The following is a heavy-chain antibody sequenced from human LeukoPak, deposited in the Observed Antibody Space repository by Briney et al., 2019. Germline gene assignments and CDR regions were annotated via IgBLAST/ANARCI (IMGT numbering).Heavy chain of an antibody. CDR1: GGSISSYY. D-gene: IGHD6-19*01. Sequence: PSETLSLTCTVSGGSISSYYWSWIRQPPGKGLEWIGYIYYSGSTNYNPSLKSRVTISVDTSKNQFSLKLSSVTAADTAVYYCARGRQWLVLAYDYWGQGTLVTVSS. CDR3: ARGRQWLVLAYDY. J-gene: IGHJ4*02. CDR2: IYYSGST. V-gene: IGHV4-59*01.